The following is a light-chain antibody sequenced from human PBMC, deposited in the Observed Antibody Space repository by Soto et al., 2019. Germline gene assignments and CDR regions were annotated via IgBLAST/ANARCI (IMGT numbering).Light chain of an antibody. V-gene: IGLV2-14*01. Sequence: QSALTQPASVSGSPGQSITISCTGTSGDVGAYNYVSWYQQHPGKAPKLMIYEVSNRPSGVSNRFSGSKSVNTASLTISGLQAEDEADYYCSSYTSGTTYVFGTGTKVTVL. CDR1: SGDVGAYNY. J-gene: IGLJ1*01. CDR3: SSYTSGTTYV. CDR2: EVS.